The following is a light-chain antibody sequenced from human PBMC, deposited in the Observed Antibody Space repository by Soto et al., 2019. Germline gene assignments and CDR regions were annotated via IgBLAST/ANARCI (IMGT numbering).Light chain of an antibody. V-gene: IGKV3-20*01. CDR1: QSVSSN. J-gene: IGKJ1*01. CDR2: GAS. Sequence: EIEMTQSPATLSVSPGERATLSCRASQSVSSNLAWYQQKPGQAPRLLIYGASTRATGIPDRFSGSGSGTDFTLTISRLEPEDSAVYYCQQYGSSPTWTFGQGTKV. CDR3: QQYGSSPTWT.